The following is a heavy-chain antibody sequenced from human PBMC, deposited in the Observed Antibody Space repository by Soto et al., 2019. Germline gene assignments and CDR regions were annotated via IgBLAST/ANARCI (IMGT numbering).Heavy chain of an antibody. V-gene: IGHV3-23*01. CDR1: GYTHTFNTYA. J-gene: IGHJ4*02. CDR3: AKVKRGIVSNIGGGFGS. Sequence: EVQLLESGGGLVQPGGSLRLSCAGSGYTHTFNTYAMSWVRQAPGKGLEWVAGISPTGGSTYYADSVKGRFTISRENSKDALFLQMCSLRVEYAAVYFCAKVKRGIVSNIGGGFGSWCRLTLVTVSS. D-gene: IGHD1-26*01. CDR2: ISPTGGST.